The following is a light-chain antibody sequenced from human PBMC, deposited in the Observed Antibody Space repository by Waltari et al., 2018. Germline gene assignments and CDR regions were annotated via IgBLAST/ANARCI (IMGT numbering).Light chain of an antibody. CDR1: QPIRSY. CDR3: QQRSNWPPT. J-gene: IGKJ1*01. V-gene: IGKV3-11*01. CDR2: DAS. Sequence: EIVLTQFPVTLSLSAGERATLSCRATQPIRSYLAWYQQKLGQAPRLLIYDASNRATGIPARFSGSGSGTDFTLTISSLEPEDFAVYYCQQRSNWPPTFGPGTKVEVK.